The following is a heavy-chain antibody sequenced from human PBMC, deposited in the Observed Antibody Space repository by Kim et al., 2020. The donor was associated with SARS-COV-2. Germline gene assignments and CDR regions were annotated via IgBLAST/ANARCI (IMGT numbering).Heavy chain of an antibody. V-gene: IGHV4-4*02. CDR1: GGSISSSNW. CDR3: ASRDDYGDHDAY. Sequence: SETLSLTCAVSGGSISSSNWWSWVRQPPGKGLEWIGEIYHSGSTNYNPSLKSRVTISVDKSKNQFSLKLSSVTAADTAVYYCASRDDYGDHDAYWGQGTLVTVSS. CDR2: IYHSGST. J-gene: IGHJ4*02. D-gene: IGHD4-17*01.